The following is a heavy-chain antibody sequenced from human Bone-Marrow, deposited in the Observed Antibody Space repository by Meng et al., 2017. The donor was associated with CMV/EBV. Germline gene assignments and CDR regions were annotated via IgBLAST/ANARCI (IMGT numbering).Heavy chain of an antibody. CDR1: GFTFSSYS. Sequence: GESLKISCAASGFTFSSYSMNWVRQAPGKGLEWVSSISSSSSYIYYADSVKGRFTISRDNAKNSLYLQMNSLRAEDTAVYYCARDKDDILTGLGWSYYYYGMDVWAQGTTATFSS. CDR2: ISSSSSYI. D-gene: IGHD3-9*01. V-gene: IGHV3-21*01. J-gene: IGHJ6*02. CDR3: ARDKDDILTGLGWSYYYYGMDV.